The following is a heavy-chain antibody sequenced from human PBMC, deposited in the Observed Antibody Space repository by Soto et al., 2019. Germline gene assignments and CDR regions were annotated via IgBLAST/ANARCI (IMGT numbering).Heavy chain of an antibody. CDR3: ARDLPYGDYGSRAFDI. Sequence: QVQLQESGPGLVKPSQTLSLTCTVSGGSISSGDYYWSWIRQPPGKGLEWIGYIYYSGSTYYNPSLKSRVTISVDTSKNQSSLKRSSVTAADTAVYYCARDLPYGDYGSRAFDIWGQGTMVTVSS. J-gene: IGHJ3*02. CDR2: IYYSGST. CDR1: GGSISSGDYY. D-gene: IGHD4-17*01. V-gene: IGHV4-30-4*01.